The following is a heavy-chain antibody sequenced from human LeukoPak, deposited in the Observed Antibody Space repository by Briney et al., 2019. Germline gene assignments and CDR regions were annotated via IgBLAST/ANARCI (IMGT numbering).Heavy chain of an antibody. D-gene: IGHD4-17*01. V-gene: IGHV3-23*01. CDR1: GFTFSSYA. Sequence: GGSLRLSCAASGFTFSSYAMSWVRQAPGKGLEWVSAISGSGGSTYYADSVKGRFTISRDNSKNTLYLQMNSLRAEDTAVYYCAKDFLLDYGDYERNFDYWGQGTLVTVSS. J-gene: IGHJ4*02. CDR2: ISGSGGST. CDR3: AKDFLLDYGDYERNFDY.